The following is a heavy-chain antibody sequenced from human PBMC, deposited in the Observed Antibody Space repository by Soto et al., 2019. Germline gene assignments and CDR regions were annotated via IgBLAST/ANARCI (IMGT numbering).Heavy chain of an antibody. Sequence: SETLSLTCAVSGGSISSSNWWSWVRQPPGKGREWIGEIYHSGSTKYNPSLKSRVTISVDKSKNQFSLRLSSVAAADTAVYYCERAGSVSPNGDLDYWGQGTLVTVSS. J-gene: IGHJ4*02. CDR2: IYHSGST. V-gene: IGHV4-4*02. D-gene: IGHD3-10*01. CDR1: GGSISSSNW. CDR3: ERAGSVSPNGDLDY.